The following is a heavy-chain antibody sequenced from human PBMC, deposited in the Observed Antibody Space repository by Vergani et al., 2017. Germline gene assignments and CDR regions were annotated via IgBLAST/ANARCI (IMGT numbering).Heavy chain of an antibody. V-gene: IGHV3-48*01. J-gene: IGHJ4*02. CDR2: ISSSSSTI. CDR3: ARDSAITFGRVIVIPPYFDY. CDR1: GFTFSSYS. D-gene: IGHD3-16*02. Sequence: EVQLVESGGGLVQPGGSLRLSCAASGFTFSSYSMNWVRQAPGKGLEWVSYISSSSSTIYYADSVKGRFTISRDNAKNSLYLQMNSLRAEDTAVYYCARDSAITFGRVIVIPPYFDYWGQGTLVTVSS.